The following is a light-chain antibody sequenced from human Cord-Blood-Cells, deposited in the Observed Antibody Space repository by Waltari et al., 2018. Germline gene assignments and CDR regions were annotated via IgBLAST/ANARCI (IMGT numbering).Light chain of an antibody. CDR3: QQRSNWPPT. V-gene: IGKV3-11*01. Sequence: EMVLTQSPATLSLSPGERATLACRASQSVSSYLAWYQQKPGQAPRLLIYDAANRATGIPARFSGSGSGTDFTLTSSSLEPEDFAVYYCQQRSNWPPTFGQGTKLEIK. J-gene: IGKJ2*01. CDR2: DAA. CDR1: QSVSSY.